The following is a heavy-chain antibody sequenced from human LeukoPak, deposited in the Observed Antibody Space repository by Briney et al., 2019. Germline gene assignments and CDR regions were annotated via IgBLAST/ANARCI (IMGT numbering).Heavy chain of an antibody. CDR1: GFTFSSYS. J-gene: IGHJ4*02. Sequence: GGSLRLSCAASGFTFSSYSMNWVRQAPGKGLEWVSSICSTSRCIFYADSVKGRFTISRDNAKSSLYLQMNDLRAEDTAVYYCVREGYYGSGSPPSLYFDYWGQGTLVTVSS. V-gene: IGHV3-21*01. D-gene: IGHD3-10*01. CDR2: ICSTSRCI. CDR3: VREGYYGSGSPPSLYFDY.